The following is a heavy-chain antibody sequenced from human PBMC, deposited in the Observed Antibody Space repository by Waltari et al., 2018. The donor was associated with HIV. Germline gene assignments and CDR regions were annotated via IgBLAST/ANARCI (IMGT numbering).Heavy chain of an antibody. J-gene: IGHJ4*02. Sequence: EVQLVESGGGLVKPGGSLRLSCAGSGFTFSNDWMRWVRQTPVEGMEWGGRINSKPDGGTTDDAAPVKGRFTISRDDSKNTLYLQMVSLKTEDTAVYYCTTGLLYKRYWGQGTLVTVSS. V-gene: IGHV3-15*01. CDR2: INSKPDGGTT. D-gene: IGHD1-20*01. CDR1: GFTFSNDW. CDR3: TTGLLYKRY.